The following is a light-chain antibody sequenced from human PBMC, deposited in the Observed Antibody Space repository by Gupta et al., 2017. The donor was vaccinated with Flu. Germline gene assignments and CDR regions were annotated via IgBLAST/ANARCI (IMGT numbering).Light chain of an antibody. Sequence: DIQITPSPSSLSAAVGYRVTIQCLANQRGSGYVNWYQQRPGKAPKLLISDGSNLDSGVPARFSGSGSGTDFTLTISKVEAEDSGTYYCMQGIRVPITFGEGTRLEIK. CDR1: QRGSGY. CDR3: MQGIRVPIT. CDR2: DGS. V-gene: IGKV1-39*01. J-gene: IGKJ5*01.